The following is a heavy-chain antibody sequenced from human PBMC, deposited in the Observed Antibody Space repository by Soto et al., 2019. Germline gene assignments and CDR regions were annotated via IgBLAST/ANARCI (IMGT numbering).Heavy chain of an antibody. V-gene: IGHV3-23*01. CDR2: ISGSGGST. J-gene: IGHJ4*02. CDR1: GFTFSSYA. Sequence: EVQLLESGGGLVQPGGSLRLSCAASGFTFSSYAMSWVRQAPGKGLEWVSAISGSGGSTYYADSVKGRFTISRDNSKNTLYLQMNSLGAEDTAVYYCAKNLITFGGVIVIPAYFDYWGQGTLVTVSS. CDR3: AKNLITFGGVIVIPAYFDY. D-gene: IGHD3-16*02.